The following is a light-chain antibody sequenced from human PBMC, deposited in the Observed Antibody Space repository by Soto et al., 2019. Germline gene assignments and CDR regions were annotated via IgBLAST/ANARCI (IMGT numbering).Light chain of an antibody. CDR3: QHSYSTPRNT. CDR2: AAS. CDR1: QSISSY. Sequence: DIQMTQSPSSLSASVGDRVTITCRASQSISSYLNWYQQKPGKAPKLLIYAASSLHSAVPSRFSGSGSGTDFTLTISSLQPEDFATYYCQHSYSTPRNTFGQGTKLEIK. V-gene: IGKV1-39*01. J-gene: IGKJ2*01.